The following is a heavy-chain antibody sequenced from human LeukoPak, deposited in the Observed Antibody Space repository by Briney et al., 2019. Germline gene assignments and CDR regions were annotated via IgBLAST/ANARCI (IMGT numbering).Heavy chain of an antibody. Sequence: GASVKVSCXASGYTFTSYYMHWVRQAPGQGLEWMGMINPSGGSTSYAQKFQGRVTMTRDTSTSTVHMELSSLRSEDTAVYYCARDRMRWELRHLDYWGQGTLVTVSS. CDR1: GYTFTSYY. D-gene: IGHD1-26*01. J-gene: IGHJ4*02. CDR3: ARDRMRWELRHLDY. CDR2: INPSGGST. V-gene: IGHV1-46*01.